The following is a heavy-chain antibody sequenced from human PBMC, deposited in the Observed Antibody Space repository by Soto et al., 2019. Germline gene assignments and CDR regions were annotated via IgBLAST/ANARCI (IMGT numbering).Heavy chain of an antibody. D-gene: IGHD5-12*01. CDR3: ARAGYSGYDLAH. CDR1: GGSISSYY. V-gene: IGHV4-59*01. Sequence: SETLSLTCTVSGGSISSYYWSWIRQPPGKGLEWIGYIYYSGSTNYNPSLKSRVTISVDTSKNQFSLKLSSVTAADTAVYYCARAGYSGYDLAHWGQGTLVTVSS. CDR2: IYYSGST. J-gene: IGHJ4*02.